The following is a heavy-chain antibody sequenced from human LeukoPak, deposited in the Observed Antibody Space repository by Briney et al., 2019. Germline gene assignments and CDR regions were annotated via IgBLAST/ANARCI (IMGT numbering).Heavy chain of an antibody. V-gene: IGHV1-69*06. CDR2: IIPIFGTA. CDR3: ARASSGSYSDY. Sequence: ASVKVSCKASGGTFSSYAISWVRQAPGQGLEWMGGIIPIFGTANYAQKLQGRVTMTSDTSTSTAYMELRSLRSDDTAVYYCARASSGSYSDYWGQGTLVTVSS. J-gene: IGHJ4*02. D-gene: IGHD1-26*01. CDR1: GGTFSSYA.